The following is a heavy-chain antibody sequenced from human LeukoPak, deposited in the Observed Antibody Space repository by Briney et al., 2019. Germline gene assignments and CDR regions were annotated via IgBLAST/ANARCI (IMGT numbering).Heavy chain of an antibody. CDR2: INSDGSST. CDR1: GFTFSTYW. D-gene: IGHD3-3*01. Sequence: GGSLRLSCEASGFTFSTYWMHWVRQAPGKGLVWVSRINSDGSSTSYADSVKGRFTISRDNAKNTPYLQMNNLRAEDTAVYYCAGGRYYFEYWGQGTLVTVSS. J-gene: IGHJ4*02. V-gene: IGHV3-74*01. CDR3: AGGRYYFEY.